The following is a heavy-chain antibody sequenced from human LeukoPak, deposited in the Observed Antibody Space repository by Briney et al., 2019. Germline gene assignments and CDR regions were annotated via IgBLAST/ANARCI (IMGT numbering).Heavy chain of an antibody. CDR1: GGAISSYY. CDR3: ARVVGIVGAYYGMDV. D-gene: IGHD1-26*01. J-gene: IGHJ6*02. CDR2: IYYSGST. Sequence: SETLSLTCTVSGGAISSYYWSWIRQPPGKGLERIGYIYYSGSTNYNPSLKSRVTISVDTSKNQFSLKLSSVTAADTAVYYCARVVGIVGAYYGMDVWGQGTTVTVSS. V-gene: IGHV4-59*01.